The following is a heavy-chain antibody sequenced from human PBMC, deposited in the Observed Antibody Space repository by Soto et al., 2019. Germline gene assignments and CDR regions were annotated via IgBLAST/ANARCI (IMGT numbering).Heavy chain of an antibody. CDR2: ISYDGSNK. J-gene: IGHJ4*02. CDR3: VMSAMAKTLDY. Sequence: QVQLVESGGGVVQPGRSLRLSCAASGFTFSSYAMHWVRQAPGKGLEWVAVISYDGSNKYYADSVKGRFTISRDNSKNTLYLQMNSLRAEDTAVYYCVMSAMAKTLDYWGQGTLVTVSS. V-gene: IGHV3-30-3*01. CDR1: GFTFSSYA. D-gene: IGHD5-18*01.